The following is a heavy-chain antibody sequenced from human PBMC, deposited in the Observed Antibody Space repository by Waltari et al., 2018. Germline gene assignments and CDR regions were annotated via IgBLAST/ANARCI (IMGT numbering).Heavy chain of an antibody. J-gene: IGHJ2*01. V-gene: IGHV4-61*01. CDR1: GGSINTGYYS. CDR2: FQDRGKP. D-gene: IGHD3-3*01. Sequence: QVQLRESGPGVVKPLETLSLNCAVSGGSINTGYYSPWNWIRQPPGKGLEWIGFFQDRGKPKYNPSLKGRVAISIDTSENQYSLRPTSVTVADTATYYCARGQWGAAGTQEWYYFDLWGRGTLVTVSS. CDR3: ARGQWGAAGTQEWYYFDL.